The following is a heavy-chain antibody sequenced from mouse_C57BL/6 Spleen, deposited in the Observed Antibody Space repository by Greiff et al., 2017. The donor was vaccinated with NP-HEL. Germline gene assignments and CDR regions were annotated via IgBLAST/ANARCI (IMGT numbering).Heavy chain of an antibody. D-gene: IGHD2-3*01. CDR2: IHPNSGST. CDR3: ARKDGYYAYYAMDY. V-gene: IGHV1-64*01. Sequence: VQLQQPGAELVKPGASVKLSCKASGYTFTSYWMHWVKQRPGQGLEWIGMIHPNSGSTNYNEKFKSKATLTVDKSSSTAYMQLSSLTSEDSAVYYCARKDGYYAYYAMDYWGQGTSVTVSS. J-gene: IGHJ4*01. CDR1: GYTFTSYW.